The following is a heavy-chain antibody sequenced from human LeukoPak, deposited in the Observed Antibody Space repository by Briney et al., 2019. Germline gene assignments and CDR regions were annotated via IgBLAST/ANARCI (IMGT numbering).Heavy chain of an antibody. Sequence: PGGSLRLSCSVSGFTFSTYVMHWVRQAPGKGLEYVSAISSNGDNTYYADCVKGRFTISRDNSKNTLYLQMSSLRADDTAVYYCVRGTGYWGQGTLVTVSS. CDR3: VRGTGY. CDR2: ISSNGDNT. J-gene: IGHJ4*02. V-gene: IGHV3-64D*06. CDR1: GFTFSTYV.